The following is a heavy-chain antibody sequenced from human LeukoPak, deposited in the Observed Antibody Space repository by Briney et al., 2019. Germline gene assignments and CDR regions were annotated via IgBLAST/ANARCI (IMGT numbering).Heavy chain of an antibody. Sequence: PGGSLRLSCVASGFIFSRKSMNWVRQAPGKGLEWVSYISSGSSTKYYADSVKGRFTISRDNAENSLYLQMNSLRAEDTAVYYCASLSGQAGGYSYDYWGQGTLVTVSS. V-gene: IGHV3-48*04. CDR1: GFIFSRKS. J-gene: IGHJ4*02. CDR2: ISSGSSTK. D-gene: IGHD3-22*01. CDR3: ASLSGQAGGYSYDY.